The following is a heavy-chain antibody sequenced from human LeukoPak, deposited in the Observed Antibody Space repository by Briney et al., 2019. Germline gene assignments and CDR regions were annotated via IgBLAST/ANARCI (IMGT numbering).Heavy chain of an antibody. CDR2: IRSRNSYI. D-gene: IGHD4-23*01. CDR1: GFTFRDYY. CDR3: ARDLRYGGNSRPVLAWDY. Sequence: GGSLRLSCVASGFTFRDYYMSWIRRTPGKGLAWVSYIRSRNSYIDYADSVKGRFTSSRDNAQNSLHLQMKSLRAEDTAVYYCARDLRYGGNSRPVLAWDYWGEGALVTVSS. J-gene: IGHJ4*02. V-gene: IGHV3-11*05.